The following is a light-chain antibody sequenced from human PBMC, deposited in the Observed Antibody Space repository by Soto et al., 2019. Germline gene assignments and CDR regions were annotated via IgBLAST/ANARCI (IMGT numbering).Light chain of an antibody. CDR1: QSVLYSSNNKNY. CDR2: WAS. Sequence: DIVVTQSPDSLAVSLGERATINCKSSQSVLYSSNNKNYLAWYQQKPGQSPKLLIHWASTRKFGVPDRFSGGGSGTDFTLSISSLQAEDVAVYYCQQYYTSPWTFGQGTKVDIK. J-gene: IGKJ1*01. V-gene: IGKV4-1*01. CDR3: QQYYTSPWT.